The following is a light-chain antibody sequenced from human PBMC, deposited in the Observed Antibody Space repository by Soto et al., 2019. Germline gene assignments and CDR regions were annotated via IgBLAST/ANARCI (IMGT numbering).Light chain of an antibody. Sequence: AIRMTQSPSSLSASTGDTVTITCRASQDIGSVLAWYQQKPGKAPKLLIYAASSLQSGVPSTFSGSGSGTDFTLTISSLQPEDFATYYCQQSYSTPITFGPGTKVDIK. J-gene: IGKJ3*01. V-gene: IGKV1-8*01. CDR2: AAS. CDR1: QDIGSV. CDR3: QQSYSTPIT.